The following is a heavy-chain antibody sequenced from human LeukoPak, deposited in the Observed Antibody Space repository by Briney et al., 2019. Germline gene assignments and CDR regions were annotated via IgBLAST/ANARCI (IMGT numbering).Heavy chain of an antibody. V-gene: IGHV3-23*01. CDR3: ARDFGKSYGMDV. CDR2: ISASGGRT. Sequence: GRCLRLSCALSGLTFRSYAMSWVRHPPGRGLEWVSAISASGGRTYYTDSVKGRFTISRDNSKNTLYLQMNSLRTEDTAVYYCARDFGKSYGMDVWGQGTTVTVSS. D-gene: IGHD3-3*01. J-gene: IGHJ6*02. CDR1: GLTFRSYA.